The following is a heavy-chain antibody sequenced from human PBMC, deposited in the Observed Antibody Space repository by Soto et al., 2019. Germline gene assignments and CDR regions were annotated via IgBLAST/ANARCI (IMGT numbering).Heavy chain of an antibody. J-gene: IGHJ6*02. D-gene: IGHD3-3*01. V-gene: IGHV4-34*01. CDR2: INHSGST. CDR3: ARDYYYDFWSGSRGAYYYYYYGMDV. Sequence: SETLSLTCAVYGGSFSGYYWSWIRQPPGKGLEWIGEINHSGSTNYNPSLKSRVTISVDTSKNQFSLKLSSVTAADTAVYCCARDYYYDFWSGSRGAYYYYYYGMDVWGQGTTVTVSS. CDR1: GGSFSGYY.